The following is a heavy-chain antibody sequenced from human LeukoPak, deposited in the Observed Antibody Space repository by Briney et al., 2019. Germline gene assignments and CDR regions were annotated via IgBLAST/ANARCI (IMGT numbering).Heavy chain of an antibody. V-gene: IGHV6-1*01. Sequence: SQPLSLTRAISGDSVSSNSAAWHWTRHSPSRGLEWPGCTYYRAKWYNDYAVSVRSRITINPDTSKIQFSLELDSVTPEDTAVYYCARAPRAVAGTWFDDWGQGTLVTVSS. D-gene: IGHD6-19*01. CDR3: ARAPRAVAGTWFDD. J-gene: IGHJ4*02. CDR2: TYYRAKWYN. CDR1: GDSVSSNSAA.